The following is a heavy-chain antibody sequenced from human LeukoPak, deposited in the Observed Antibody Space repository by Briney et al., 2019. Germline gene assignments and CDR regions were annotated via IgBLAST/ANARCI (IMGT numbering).Heavy chain of an antibody. Sequence: SVKVSCKASGGTFSSYAISWVRQAPGQGLEWMGRIIPIFGTANYAQKFQGRVTITTDESTSTAYMELSSLRSEDTAVYYCARGGLAVAAYFYYWGQGTLVTVSS. CDR3: ARGGLAVAAYFYY. D-gene: IGHD6-19*01. CDR1: GGTFSSYA. J-gene: IGHJ4*02. V-gene: IGHV1-69*05. CDR2: IIPIFGTA.